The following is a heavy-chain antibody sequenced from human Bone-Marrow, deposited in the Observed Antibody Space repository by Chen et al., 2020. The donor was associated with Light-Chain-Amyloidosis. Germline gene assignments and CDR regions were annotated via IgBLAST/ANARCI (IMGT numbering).Heavy chain of an antibody. CDR3: AKTPRTDYDIVANWFDP. V-gene: IGHV1-18*01. J-gene: IGHJ5*02. CDR2: ISAYNGNT. CDR1: GYTFTSYG. D-gene: IGHD3-9*01. Sequence: QVQLVQSGAEVKKPGASVKVSCKASGYTFTSYGISWVRQAPGQGLEWMGWISAYNGNTNYAQKRQGRVTMTTDTSTSTAYMERRSLRSDDTAVYYCAKTPRTDYDIVANWFDPWGQGTLVTVSS.